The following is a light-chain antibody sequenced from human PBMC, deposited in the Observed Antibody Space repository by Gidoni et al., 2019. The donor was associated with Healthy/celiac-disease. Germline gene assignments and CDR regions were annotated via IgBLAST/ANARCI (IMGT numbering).Light chain of an antibody. CDR2: GAS. CDR3: QQGA. V-gene: IGKV3-20*01. J-gene: IGKJ1*01. Sequence: EIVLTQSPGTLSLSPGERATLPCRASQSVSSPYLAWYQQKPGQAPRLLIYGASSRVTGGPDRFSGSGSGTDFTLTISRLEPEDFAVYYCQQGAFGQGTKVEMK. CDR1: QSVSSPY.